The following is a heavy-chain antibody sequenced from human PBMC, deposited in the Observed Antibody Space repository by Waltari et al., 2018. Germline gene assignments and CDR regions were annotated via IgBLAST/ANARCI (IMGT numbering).Heavy chain of an antibody. Sequence: QIHLVQSGPETQKPGASVRVSCKTSGYSFTPYVISWVRQAPGQGLEWVGWLSPFSGQTHYAQKFQDRVAMTADTAAATAYMELKSLRSDDTAFYYCATSYSWNGLEYWGHGTLVTVFS. J-gene: IGHJ4*01. V-gene: IGHV1-18*01. CDR1: GYSFTPYV. D-gene: IGHD1-26*01. CDR2: LSPFSGQT. CDR3: ATSYSWNGLEY.